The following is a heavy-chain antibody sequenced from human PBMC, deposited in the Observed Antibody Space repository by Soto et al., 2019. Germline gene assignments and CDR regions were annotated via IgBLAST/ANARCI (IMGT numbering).Heavy chain of an antibody. J-gene: IGHJ4*02. V-gene: IGHV1-18*01. CDR3: ATYGYDILTGYYEFDY. CDR1: GYTFTSYG. CDR2: ISAYNGNT. Sequence: QVQLVQSGAEVKKPGASVKVSCKASGYTFTSYGISWVRQAPGQGLEWMGWISAYNGNTNYAQKLQGRVTMTTDTSTSTADMELRSLRSDDTAVYYCATYGYDILTGYYEFDYWGQGTLVTVSS. D-gene: IGHD3-9*01.